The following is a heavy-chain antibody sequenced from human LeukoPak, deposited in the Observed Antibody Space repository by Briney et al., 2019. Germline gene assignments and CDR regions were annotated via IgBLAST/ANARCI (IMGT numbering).Heavy chain of an antibody. D-gene: IGHD1-26*01. CDR1: GYTLTESS. J-gene: IGHJ3*01. V-gene: IGHV1-24*01. CDR3: TTASREWDLPERAAFDF. CDR2: LDPEDGAT. Sequence: ASVKVSCKVSGYTLTESSMHWVRQAPGEGFEWMGGLDPEDGATVYTQKFHGRVTMTEDTSTDTAYMELSSLRSDDTAIYYCTTASREWDLPERAAFDFWGQGTMVTVSS.